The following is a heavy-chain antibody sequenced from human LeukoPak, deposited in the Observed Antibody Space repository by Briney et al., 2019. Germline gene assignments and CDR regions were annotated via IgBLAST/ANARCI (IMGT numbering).Heavy chain of an antibody. D-gene: IGHD3-16*01. CDR3: ARSITSVDY. CDR1: GGTFNSYA. V-gene: IGHV1-69*04. CDR2: IIPILGIA. Sequence: SVKVSCKASGGTFNSYAISWVRQAPGQGLEWMGRIIPILGIANYAQKFQGRVTITADKSTSTAYMELSSLRSEDTAVSYCARSITSVDYWGQGTLVTVSS. J-gene: IGHJ4*02.